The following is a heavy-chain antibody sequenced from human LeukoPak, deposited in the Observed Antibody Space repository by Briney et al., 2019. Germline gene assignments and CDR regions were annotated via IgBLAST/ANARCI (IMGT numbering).Heavy chain of an antibody. D-gene: IGHD3-22*01. CDR2: INPNSGGT. V-gene: IGHV1-2*02. CDR3: ARSRTSYYYDSSGYIFDY. J-gene: IGHJ4*02. Sequence: GASAKVSCKASGYTFTGYYMHWVRQAPGQGLEWMGWINPNSGGTNYAQKFQGRVTMTRDTSISTAYMELSRLRSDDTAVYYCARSRTSYYYDSSGYIFDYWGQGTLVTVSS. CDR1: GYTFTGYY.